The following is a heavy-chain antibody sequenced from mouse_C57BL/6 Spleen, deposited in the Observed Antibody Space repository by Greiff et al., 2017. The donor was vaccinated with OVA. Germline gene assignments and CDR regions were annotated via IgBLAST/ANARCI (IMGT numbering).Heavy chain of an antibody. CDR3: ASNYGSSSHWYFDV. V-gene: IGHV5-17*01. D-gene: IGHD1-1*01. J-gene: IGHJ1*03. CDR2: ISSGSGTI. CDR1: GFTFSDYG. Sequence: EVMLVESGGGLVKPGGSLKLSCAASGFTFSDYGMHWVRQAPEKGLEWVAYISSGSGTIYYADTVKGRFTISRDNAKNTLFLQMTSLRSEDTAMYYCASNYGSSSHWYFDVWGTGTTVTVSS.